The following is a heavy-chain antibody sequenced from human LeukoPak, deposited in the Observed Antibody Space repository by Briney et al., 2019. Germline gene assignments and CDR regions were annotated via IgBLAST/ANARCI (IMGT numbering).Heavy chain of an antibody. CDR1: GFTFSSYG. Sequence: GGSLRLSCAASGFTFSSYGMHWVRQAPGKGLEWVAVIWYDGSNKYYADSVKGRFTISRDNSKNTLYLQMNSLRAEDTAVYYCAREYYDFWSGSKGYYFDYWGQGTLVTVSS. D-gene: IGHD3-3*01. CDR3: AREYYDFWSGSKGYYFDY. V-gene: IGHV3-33*01. CDR2: IWYDGSNK. J-gene: IGHJ4*02.